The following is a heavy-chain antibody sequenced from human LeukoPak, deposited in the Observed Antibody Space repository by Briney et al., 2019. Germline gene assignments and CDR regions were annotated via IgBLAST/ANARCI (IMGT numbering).Heavy chain of an antibody. CDR2: ISGGGGST. CDR1: GFTFSSYA. V-gene: IGHV3-23*01. CDR3: AKYDSSSWYPYFDY. Sequence: PGGSLRLSCAASGFTFSSYAMSWVRQAPGKGLEWVSAISGGGGSTYYADSVKGRFTISRDNSKNTLYLQMNSLRAEDTAVYYCAKYDSSSWYPYFDYWGQGTLVTVSS. J-gene: IGHJ4*02. D-gene: IGHD6-13*01.